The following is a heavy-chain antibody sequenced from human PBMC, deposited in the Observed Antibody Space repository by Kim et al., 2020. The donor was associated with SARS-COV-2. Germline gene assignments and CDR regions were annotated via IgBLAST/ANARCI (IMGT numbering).Heavy chain of an antibody. CDR2: ISYDGSNK. D-gene: IGHD4-17*01. J-gene: IGHJ4*02. CDR3: AKVWVTTLGAEAPNDY. CDR1: GFTFSSYG. V-gene: IGHV3-30*18. Sequence: GGSLRLSCAASGFTFSSYGMHWVRQAPGKGLEWVAVISYDGSNKYYADSVKGRFTISRDNSKNTLYLQMNSLRAEDTAVYYCAKVWVTTLGAEAPNDYWGQGTLVTVSS.